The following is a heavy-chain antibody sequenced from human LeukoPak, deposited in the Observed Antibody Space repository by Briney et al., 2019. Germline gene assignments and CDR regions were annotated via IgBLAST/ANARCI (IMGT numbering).Heavy chain of an antibody. V-gene: IGHV3-7*01. D-gene: IGHD1-1*01. J-gene: IGHJ4*02. CDR1: GFTFSSYW. Sequence: GGPLRLSCAASGFTFSSYWMSWVRQAPGKGLEWVANIKQDGSEKYYVDSVKGRFTISRDNAKNSLYLQMNSLRAEDTAVYYCAREGGTTIKSLDYWGQGTLVTVSS. CDR3: AREGGTTIKSLDY. CDR2: IKQDGSEK.